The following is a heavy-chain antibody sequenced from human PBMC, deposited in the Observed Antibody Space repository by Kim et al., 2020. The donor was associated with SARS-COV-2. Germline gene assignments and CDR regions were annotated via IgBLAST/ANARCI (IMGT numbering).Heavy chain of an antibody. Sequence: GGSLRLSCVASGFIFSDAWVTWVRQAPGKGLEWVGRIKNKADGGAVLYAASVKDRFTISRDDSKNTTYLEMNNLKTEDSAVYYCSTGATWGRGTSVTVS. CDR2: IKNKADGGAV. J-gene: IGHJ5*02. CDR1: GFIFSDAW. CDR3: STGAT. V-gene: IGHV3-15*01.